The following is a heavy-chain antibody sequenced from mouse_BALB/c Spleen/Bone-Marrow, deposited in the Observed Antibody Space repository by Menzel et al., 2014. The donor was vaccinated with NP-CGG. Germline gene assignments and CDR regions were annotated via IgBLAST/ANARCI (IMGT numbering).Heavy chain of an antibody. CDR1: GYTFTNYC. CDR3: AREDPYSRSYAMDF. J-gene: IGHJ4*01. V-gene: IGHV1-7*01. Sequence: VQLQESGAELAELGASVKMSCKASGYTFTNYCIHWVKQRPGQGLEWIGYINPTIGYTEYNQKFKDKATLTADKSSTTAYMQLSSLTSEDSAVYYCAREDPYSRSYAMDFWGKGTSVTVSS. CDR2: INPTIGYT. D-gene: IGHD2-14*01.